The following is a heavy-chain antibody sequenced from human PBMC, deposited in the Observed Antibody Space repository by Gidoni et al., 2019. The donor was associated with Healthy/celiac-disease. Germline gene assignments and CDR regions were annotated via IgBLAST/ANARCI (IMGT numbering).Heavy chain of an antibody. V-gene: IGHV3-7*01. Sequence: EVQLVESGGGLVQPGGSLRLSCAASGFTFRSYWMSWVRQAPGKGLEWVANIKQDGSEKYYVDSVKGRFTISRDNAKNSLYLQMNSLRAEDTAVYYCARAGFEYSSLYYYYGMDVWGQGTTVTVSS. J-gene: IGHJ6*02. D-gene: IGHD6-6*01. CDR1: GFTFRSYW. CDR2: IKQDGSEK. CDR3: ARAGFEYSSLYYYYGMDV.